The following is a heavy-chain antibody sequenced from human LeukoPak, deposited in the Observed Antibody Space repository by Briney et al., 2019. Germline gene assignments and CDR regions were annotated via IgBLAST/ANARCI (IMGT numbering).Heavy chain of an antibody. V-gene: IGHV4-59*01. CDR3: ACYKIVERNFDF. CDR1: GASINGYY. J-gene: IGHJ4*02. Sequence: SETLSLTCTVSGASINGYYWSWIRQPPGKGLEWIGNVHYSLSSNYSPSLESRVTISMDTSQRQFSLKLTSVTAADTAVYYCACYKIVERNFDFWGQGMLVTVSS. CDR2: VHYSLSS. D-gene: IGHD5-24*01.